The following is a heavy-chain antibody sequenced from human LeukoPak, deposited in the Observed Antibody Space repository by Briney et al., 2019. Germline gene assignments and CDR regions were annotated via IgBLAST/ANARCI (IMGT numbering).Heavy chain of an antibody. Sequence: SETLSLTCTVSGYSMSSGYYWGWIRQPPERGLEWIGSMYHTGSTYYNPSLKSRVTISVDTSKNQFSLKLSSVTAADTAVYYCARDYGDSSGYYIIQAPYYFDYWGQGTLVTVSS. CDR3: ARDYGDSSGYYIIQAPYYFDY. D-gene: IGHD3-22*01. J-gene: IGHJ4*02. CDR1: GYSMSSGYY. V-gene: IGHV4-38-2*02. CDR2: MYHTGST.